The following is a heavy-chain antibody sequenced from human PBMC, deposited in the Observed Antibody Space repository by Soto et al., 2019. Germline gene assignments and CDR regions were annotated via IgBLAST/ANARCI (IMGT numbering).Heavy chain of an antibody. Sequence: GGSLRLSCAASGFTFSSYAMSWVRQAPGKGLEWVSAISGSGGSTYYADSVKGRFTISRDNSKNTLYLQMNSLRAEDTAVYYCAKDPGSASYSGGFDPWGQGTLVTVSS. CDR1: GFTFSSYA. D-gene: IGHD3-10*01. J-gene: IGHJ5*02. V-gene: IGHV3-23*01. CDR3: AKDPGSASYSGGFDP. CDR2: ISGSGGST.